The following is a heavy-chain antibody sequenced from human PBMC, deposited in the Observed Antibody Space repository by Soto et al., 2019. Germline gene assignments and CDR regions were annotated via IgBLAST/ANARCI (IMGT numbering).Heavy chain of an antibody. CDR2: IKSKTDGGTT. D-gene: IGHD6-13*01. CDR1: GFTFSNAW. V-gene: IGHV3-15*07. J-gene: IGHJ4*02. Sequence: EVQLVESGGGLVKPGGSLRLSCAASGFTFSNAWMNWVRQAPGKGLEWFGRIKSKTDGGTTDYAAPVKGRFTISRDDSKNTLYLQMNSLKTEHTAVYYCTTEWGAAAGSFDYWGQGTLVTVSS. CDR3: TTEWGAAAGSFDY.